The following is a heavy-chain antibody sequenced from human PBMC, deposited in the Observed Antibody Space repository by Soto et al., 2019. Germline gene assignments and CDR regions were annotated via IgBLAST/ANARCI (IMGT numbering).Heavy chain of an antibody. D-gene: IGHD3-3*01. V-gene: IGHV4-59*03. J-gene: IGHJ6*02. CDR3: ARTDFCSGSDCLRPFSV. CDR1: GGSISSYY. CDR2: IYSTGST. Sequence: SETLSLTCNLSGGSISSYYWNWLRQPPGGGLEWPGHIYSTGSTYNPSLSGRVTMSLDTSKNQFSLSLSSLTAADTAVYYCARTDFCSGSDCLRPFSVWGQGTTVTVSS.